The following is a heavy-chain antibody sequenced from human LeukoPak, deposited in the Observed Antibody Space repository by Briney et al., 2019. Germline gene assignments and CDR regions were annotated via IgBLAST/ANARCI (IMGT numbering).Heavy chain of an antibody. CDR3: VTQILLCHYY. V-gene: IGHV4-34*01. CDR1: GGSFSGYY. CDR2: INHSGST. J-gene: IGHJ4*02. D-gene: IGHD2/OR15-2a*01. Sequence: KPSETLSLTCAVYGGSFSGYYWSWLRQPPGKGLEWIGEINHSGSTNYNPSLKSQVTISVDTSKNQFSLKLSSVTAADTAVYYCVTQILLCHYYWGQGTLVTVSS.